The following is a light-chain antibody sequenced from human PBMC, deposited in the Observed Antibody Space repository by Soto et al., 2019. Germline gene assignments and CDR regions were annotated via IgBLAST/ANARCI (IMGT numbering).Light chain of an antibody. CDR3: QQYGSSSSWT. Sequence: EIVLTQSPGTLSLSSGERATLSCRASQSVGNSYLAWYQQKPGQAPRLLIYGASSRATGIPDRFSGSGSGTDFTLTIDRLEPEDFAVYYCQQYGSSSSWTFGQGTKVDIK. J-gene: IGKJ1*01. V-gene: IGKV3-20*01. CDR2: GAS. CDR1: QSVGNSY.